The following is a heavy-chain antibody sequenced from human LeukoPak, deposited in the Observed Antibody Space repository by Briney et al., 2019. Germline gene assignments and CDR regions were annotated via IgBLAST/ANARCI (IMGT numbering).Heavy chain of an antibody. CDR3: ARDYDFWDAFDI. CDR1: GGSISSYY. J-gene: IGHJ3*02. Sequence: SETLSLTCTVSGGSISSYYWSWIRQPAGKGLEWIGRIYTSGSTNYNPSLKSRVTMSVDTSKNQFFLKLSSVTAADTAVYYCARDYDFWDAFDIWGQGTMVTVSS. CDR2: IYTSGST. D-gene: IGHD3-3*01. V-gene: IGHV4-4*07.